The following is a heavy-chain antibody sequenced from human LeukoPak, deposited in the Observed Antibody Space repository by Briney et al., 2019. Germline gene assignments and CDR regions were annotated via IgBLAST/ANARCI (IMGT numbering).Heavy chain of an antibody. CDR1: GGSISSYY. CDR3: ARSQSRDIMTGYIYYYGMDV. Sequence: SETLSLTCTVSGGSISSYYWSWIRQPPGKGLEWIGYIYYSGSTNYNPSLKSRVTISVDTSKNQFSLKLSSVTASDTAVYYYARSQSRDIMTGYIYYYGMDVWGQGTTVTVSS. V-gene: IGHV4-59*01. D-gene: IGHD3-9*01. CDR2: IYYSGST. J-gene: IGHJ6*02.